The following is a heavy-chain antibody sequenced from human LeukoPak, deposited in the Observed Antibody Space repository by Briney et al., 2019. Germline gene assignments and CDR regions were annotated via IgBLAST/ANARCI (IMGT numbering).Heavy chain of an antibody. CDR2: IYSGGST. CDR3: ARGLGQYYDTSDNWFDP. V-gene: IGHV3-66*01. Sequence: PGGSLRLSCAASGFTVSSNYMNWVRQAPGKGLEWVSVIYSGGSTYYADSVKGRFTISRDNAKNTLNLQMNSLRAEDTAVYYCARGLGQYYDTSDNWFDPWGQGTLVTVSS. CDR1: GFTVSSNY. D-gene: IGHD3-22*01. J-gene: IGHJ5*02.